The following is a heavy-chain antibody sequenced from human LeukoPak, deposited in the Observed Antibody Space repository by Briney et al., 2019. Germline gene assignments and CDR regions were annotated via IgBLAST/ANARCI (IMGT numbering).Heavy chain of an antibody. CDR2: ISGSGGST. J-gene: IGHJ6*02. D-gene: IGHD6-13*01. V-gene: IGHV3-23*01. CDR1: GFTFSSYA. CDR3: ARDLGYSSSWSYYYYGMDV. Sequence: PGGSMRLSCAASGFTFSSYAMSWVRQAPGKGLEWVSAISGSGGSTYYADSVKGRFTISRDNSKNTLYLQMNSLRAEDTAVYYCARDLGYSSSWSYYYYGMDVWGQGTTVTVSS.